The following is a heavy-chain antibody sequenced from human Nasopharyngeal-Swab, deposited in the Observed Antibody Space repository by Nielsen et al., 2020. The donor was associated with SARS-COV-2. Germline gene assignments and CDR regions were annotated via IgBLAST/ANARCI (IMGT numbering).Heavy chain of an antibody. V-gene: IGHV3-7*01. D-gene: IGHD2-2*01. J-gene: IGHJ6*02. CDR2: IKQDGSEK. CDR1: GFTFSSYS. CDR3: ARDSPAASYYYYGMDV. Sequence: GESLKISCAASGFTFSSYSMSWVRQAPGKGLEWVANIKQDGSEKYYVDSVKGRFTISRDNAKNSLYLQMNSLRAEDTAVYYCARDSPAASYYYYGMDVWGQGTTVTVSS.